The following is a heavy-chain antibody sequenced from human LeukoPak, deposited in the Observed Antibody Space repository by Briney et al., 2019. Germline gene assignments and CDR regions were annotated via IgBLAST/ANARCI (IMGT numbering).Heavy chain of an antibody. CDR1: GFTFSSSW. CDR3: ARVAPYCGGDCYSRFFDY. CDR2: SRNKDNKYTT. D-gene: IGHD2-21*01. V-gene: IGHV3-72*01. Sequence: PGGSLRLSCAASGFTFSSSWMHWVRQSPGKGLEWVGRSRNKDNKYTTEYAASVKGRFTISRDESKNSLYLQMNSLTTEDTAVYYCARVAPYCGGDCYSRFFDYWGQGALVTVSS. J-gene: IGHJ4*02.